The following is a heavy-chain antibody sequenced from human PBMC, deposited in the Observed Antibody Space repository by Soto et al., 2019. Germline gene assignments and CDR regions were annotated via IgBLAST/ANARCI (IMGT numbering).Heavy chain of an antibody. Sequence: SETLSLTCTVSGGSISSGGYYWSWIRQHPGKGLEWIGYIYYSGSTYYNPSLKSRVTISVDTSKNQFSLKLSSVAAADTAVYYCARDRHYDSSGPQALDAFDIWGQGTMVTVSS. CDR2: IYYSGST. CDR3: ARDRHYDSSGPQALDAFDI. CDR1: GGSISSGGYY. J-gene: IGHJ3*02. D-gene: IGHD3-22*01. V-gene: IGHV4-31*03.